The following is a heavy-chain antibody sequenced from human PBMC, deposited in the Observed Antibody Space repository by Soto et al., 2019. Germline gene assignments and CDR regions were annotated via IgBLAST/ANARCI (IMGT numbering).Heavy chain of an antibody. Sequence: GGSLRLSCAASGFTFSSYDMHWVRQATGKGLEWVSAIGTAGDTYYPGSVKGRFTISRENAKNSLYIQMNSLRAEDTAVYYFARAKGFEDYDSSGEIDYWGQGTLVTVSS. V-gene: IGHV3-13*01. CDR3: ARAKGFEDYDSSGEIDY. J-gene: IGHJ4*02. CDR2: IGTAGDT. D-gene: IGHD3-22*01. CDR1: GFTFSSYD.